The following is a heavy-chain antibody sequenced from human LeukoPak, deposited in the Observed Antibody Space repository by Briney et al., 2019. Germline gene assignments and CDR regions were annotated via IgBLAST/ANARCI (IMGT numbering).Heavy chain of an antibody. CDR3: ARSPNSGYDPFDY. J-gene: IGHJ4*02. D-gene: IGHD5-12*01. CDR1: GGSISSGGYY. CDR2: ISYSGST. Sequence: PSETLSLTCTVSGGSISSGGYYWSWIRQHPGKGLEWIGYISYSGSTYNNPSLKGRVIISVDTSKKEFSLKLSSVTAADTAVYYCARSPNSGYDPFDYWGQGTLVTVSS. V-gene: IGHV4-31*03.